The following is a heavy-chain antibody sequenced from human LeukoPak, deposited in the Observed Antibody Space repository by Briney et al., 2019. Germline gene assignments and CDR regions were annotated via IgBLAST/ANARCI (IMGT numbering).Heavy chain of an antibody. J-gene: IGHJ4*02. CDR2: IWYDGSNK. CDR1: GFTFSSYG. V-gene: IGHV3-33*01. CDR3: ARDYCSSTSCPLPFDY. D-gene: IGHD2-2*01. Sequence: GGSLRLSCAASGFTFSSYGMHWVRQAPGKGLEWVAVIWYDGSNKYYADSVKGRFTISRDNAKNSLYLQMNSLRAEDTAVYYCARDYCSSTSCPLPFDYWGQGTLVTVSS.